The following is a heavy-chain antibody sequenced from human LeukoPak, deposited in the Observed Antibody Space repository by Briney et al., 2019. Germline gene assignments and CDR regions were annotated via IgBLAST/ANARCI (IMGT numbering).Heavy chain of an antibody. CDR1: GYSISSGYY. V-gene: IGHV4-38-2*01. CDR3: ATLEWASGDAFDI. J-gene: IGHJ3*02. CDR2: IYHSGST. Sequence: SETLSLTXAVSGYSISSGYYWGWIRQPPGKGLEWIGSIYHSGSTYYNPSLKSRVTISVDTSKNQFSLKLSSVTAADTAVYYCATLEWASGDAFDIWGQGTMVTVSS. D-gene: IGHD1-1*01.